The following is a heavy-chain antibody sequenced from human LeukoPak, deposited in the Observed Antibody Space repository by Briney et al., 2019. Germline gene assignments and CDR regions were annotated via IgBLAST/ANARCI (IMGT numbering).Heavy chain of an antibody. CDR1: GFTFDDYG. CDR3: ARSPGDTAMVYFDY. CDR2: INWNGGST. D-gene: IGHD5-18*01. Sequence: GGSLRLSCAASGFTFDDYGISWVRQAPGKGLEWVSGINWNGGSTGYADSVKGRFTISRDNAKNSLYLQMNSLRAEDTALYYCARSPGDTAMVYFDYWGQGTLVTVSS. J-gene: IGHJ4*02. V-gene: IGHV3-20*04.